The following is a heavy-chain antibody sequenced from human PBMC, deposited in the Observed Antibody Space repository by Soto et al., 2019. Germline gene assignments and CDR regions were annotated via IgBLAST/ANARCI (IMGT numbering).Heavy chain of an antibody. V-gene: IGHV3-23*01. D-gene: IGHD6-19*01. CDR3: AKDRSRYSSGWHNWFDP. Sequence: EVQLLESGGGLAQPGGSLRLSCAASGFTFSNYSMSWVRQAPGKGLDWVSSTSGSGDNTFYADSVKGRFTISRDNSKNKLYLQMNSLSPEDTAVYYCAKDRSRYSSGWHNWFDPWGQGTLVTVSS. CDR1: GFTFSNYS. CDR2: TSGSGDNT. J-gene: IGHJ5*02.